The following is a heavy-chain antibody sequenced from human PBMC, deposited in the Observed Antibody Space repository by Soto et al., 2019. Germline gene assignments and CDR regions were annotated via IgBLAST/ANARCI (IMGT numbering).Heavy chain of an antibody. CDR2: INPNSGGT. J-gene: IGHJ4*02. D-gene: IGHD6-13*01. V-gene: IGHV1-2*02. CDR3: ERVPGYSSSWYYFDY. Sequence: ASVKVSCKASGYTFTGYYMHWVRQAPGQGLEWMGWINPNSGGTNYAQKSQGRVTMTRDTSISTAYMELSRLRSDDTAVYYCERVPGYSSSWYYFDYWGQGTLVTVSS. CDR1: GYTFTGYY.